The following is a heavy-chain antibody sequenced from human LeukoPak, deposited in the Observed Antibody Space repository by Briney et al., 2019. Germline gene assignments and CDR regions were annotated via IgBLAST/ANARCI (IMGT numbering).Heavy chain of an antibody. Sequence: GGSLRLSCAASGFTFSSYGMQWVRQAPGKGLEWVALIWYDGSDKNYADSVKGRFTISRDNPKNTLYLQMNSLRAEDTAVYFCAKRGVVIRVMLVGFHKEAYYFDSWGQGALVTVSS. CDR3: AKRGVVIRVMLVGFHKEAYYFDS. CDR2: IWYDGSDK. CDR1: GFTFSSYG. V-gene: IGHV3-33*06. D-gene: IGHD3-16*01. J-gene: IGHJ4*02.